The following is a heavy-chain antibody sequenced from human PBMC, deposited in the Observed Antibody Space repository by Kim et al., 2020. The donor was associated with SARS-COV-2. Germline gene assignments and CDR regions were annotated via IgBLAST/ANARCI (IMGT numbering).Heavy chain of an antibody. D-gene: IGHD6-19*01. V-gene: IGHV3-43*02. CDR3: VKGAQWRLQRP. CDR2: IIYNSAST. J-gene: IGHJ5*02. Sequence: GGSLRLSCEASGGTFDNYAMRWVCQAPGKLLEWVSSIIYNSASTILADVAKGRFIIPRDNSKNSLYLQMNSRSTEDTALYYCVKGAQWRLQRPWGQGTLVIVSS. CDR1: GGTFDNYA.